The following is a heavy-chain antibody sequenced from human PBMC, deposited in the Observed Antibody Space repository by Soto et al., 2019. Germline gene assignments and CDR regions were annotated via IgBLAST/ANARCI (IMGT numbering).Heavy chain of an antibody. Sequence: QITFKESGPTLVKPTQTLTLTCTFSGFSLSTSGVGVGWIRQPPGKTLEWLALIYWDDSKLYSPSLKSRLTITKDTSKKQVVLTMTNMDPVDTATYYCAHRYGYGEMRYWGQGTLVTVSS. CDR2: IYWDDSK. D-gene: IGHD5-18*01. J-gene: IGHJ4*02. CDR1: GFSLSTSGVG. V-gene: IGHV2-5*02. CDR3: AHRYGYGEMRY.